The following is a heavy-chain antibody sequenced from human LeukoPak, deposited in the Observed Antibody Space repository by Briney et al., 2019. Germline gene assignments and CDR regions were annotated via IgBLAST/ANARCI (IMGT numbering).Heavy chain of an antibody. CDR1: GFTFSSNW. J-gene: IGHJ4*02. V-gene: IGHV3-7*05. Sequence: GGSLRLSCAASGFTFSSNWMSWGRQAPGKGLEWVANIKQDGSEKYYVDSVKGRFTISRDNTKNSLSLQMNSLRAEDTAVYYCARDHDTTPFDFWGQGTLVTVSS. CDR2: IKQDGSEK. CDR3: ARDHDTTPFDF. D-gene: IGHD1-26*01.